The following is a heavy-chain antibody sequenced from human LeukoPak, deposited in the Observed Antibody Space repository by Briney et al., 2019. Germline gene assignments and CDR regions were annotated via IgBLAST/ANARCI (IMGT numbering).Heavy chain of an antibody. CDR3: ARSYYYGSGSRVDWFDP. D-gene: IGHD3-10*01. Sequence: GASVKVSCKASDYTFNDYYMHWVRQAPGQGLEWMGRINPNSGGTNYAQKFQGRVTMTRDTSISTAYMELSRLRSDDTAVYYCARSYYYGSGSRVDWFDPWGQGTLVTVSS. V-gene: IGHV1-2*06. CDR2: INPNSGGT. CDR1: DYTFNDYY. J-gene: IGHJ5*02.